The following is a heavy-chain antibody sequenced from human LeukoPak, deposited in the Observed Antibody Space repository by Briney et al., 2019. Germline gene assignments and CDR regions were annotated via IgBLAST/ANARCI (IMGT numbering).Heavy chain of an antibody. CDR3: ARGLYGDYLVDY. Sequence: GGSLRLSCAASGFTVSSNYMSWVRQAPGKGLEWVSYISSSYSTIYYADSVKGRFTISRDNAKNSLYLQMNSLKAEDTAVYYCARGLYGDYLVDYWGQGTLVTVSS. CDR1: GFTVSSNY. V-gene: IGHV3-48*01. J-gene: IGHJ4*02. CDR2: ISSSYSTI. D-gene: IGHD4-17*01.